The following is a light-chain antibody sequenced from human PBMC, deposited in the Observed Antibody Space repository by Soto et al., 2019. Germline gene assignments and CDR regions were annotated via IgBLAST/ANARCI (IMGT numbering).Light chain of an antibody. CDR3: SSYTSSSTDV. V-gene: IGLV2-14*01. J-gene: IGLJ1*01. CDR2: EVS. CDR1: SSDVGGYNY. Sequence: VLTHPASLSGSPGQSITISCTGTSSDVGGYNYVSWYQQHPGKAPKLMIYEVSNRPSGVSNRFSGSKSGNTASLTISGLQAEDEADYYCSSYTSSSTDVFGTGTKVTV.